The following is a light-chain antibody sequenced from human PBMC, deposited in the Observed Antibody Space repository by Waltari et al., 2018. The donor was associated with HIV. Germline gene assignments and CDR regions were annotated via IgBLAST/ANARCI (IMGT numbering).Light chain of an antibody. J-gene: IGLJ2*01. CDR3: ASHAGSKDV. CDR1: SSNIGAGYD. CDR2: GNS. V-gene: IGLV1-40*01. Sequence: QSVLTQPPSVSGAPGQRVTISCTGSSSNIGAGYDVHWYQQLPGTAPKLLIYGNSNRPSGVPDRFSGSKSGTSAFLAITGLQAEDEADYYCASHAGSKDVFGGGTRLTVL.